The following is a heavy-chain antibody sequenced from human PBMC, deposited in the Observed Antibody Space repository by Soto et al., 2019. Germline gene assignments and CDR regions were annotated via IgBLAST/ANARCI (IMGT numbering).Heavy chain of an antibody. CDR2: IDPSSGST. V-gene: IGHV1-46*04. CDR3: ARDQGRGYDFWSGYYSAFDI. D-gene: IGHD3-3*01. Sequence: QVQLVQSGAEVKKPGASVKVSCKASGYTFASYYMHWVRQAPGQGLEWMGMIDPSSGSTSYARQLQGRATMTRDTSTSTVYVELSSLRSEDTAIFYCARDQGRGYDFWSGYYSAFDIWGQGTMVTVSS. J-gene: IGHJ3*02. CDR1: GYTFASYY.